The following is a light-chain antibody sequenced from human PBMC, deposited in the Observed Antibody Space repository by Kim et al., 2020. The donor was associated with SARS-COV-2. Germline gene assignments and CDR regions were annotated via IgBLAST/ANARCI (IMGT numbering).Light chain of an antibody. Sequence: ASVGDRVPITCRASQDISSYLAWYQQEPGKAPKLLIYDASTFQSGVPSRFSGSGSGTDFTLTISSLQPEDFATYYCQQLNSYPITFGGGTKMNIK. CDR3: QQLNSYPIT. CDR1: QDISSY. V-gene: IGKV1-9*01. CDR2: DAS. J-gene: IGKJ4*01.